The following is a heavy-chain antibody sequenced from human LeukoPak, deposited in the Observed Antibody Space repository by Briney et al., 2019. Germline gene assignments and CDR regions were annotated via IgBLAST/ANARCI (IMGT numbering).Heavy chain of an antibody. CDR3: ARQRGSGCLDY. D-gene: IGHD6-19*01. J-gene: IGHJ4*02. CDR2: IKQDGSET. CDR1: RFSFSHYW. Sequence: GGSLRLSCAASRFSFSHYWMTWVRQAPGKGVEWVANIKQDGSETYYVDSVKGRFTISRDNAKNSLSLQMNSLRAEDTAVYYCARQRGSGCLDYWGQGTLVTVSS. V-gene: IGHV3-7*01.